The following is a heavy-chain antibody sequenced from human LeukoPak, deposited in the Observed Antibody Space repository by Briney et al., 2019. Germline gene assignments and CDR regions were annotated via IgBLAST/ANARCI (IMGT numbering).Heavy chain of an antibody. J-gene: IGHJ4*02. Sequence: ASVKVSCKVSGYTFTSYGISWVWQAPGQGLEWMGWISAYNGNTNYAQRLQGRVTMTTDTSTSTAYMELRSLRSDDTAVYYCARVGGYCSGGSCVDYWGQGTLVTVSS. CDR1: GYTFTSYG. D-gene: IGHD2-15*01. CDR3: ARVGGYCSGGSCVDY. CDR2: ISAYNGNT. V-gene: IGHV1-18*01.